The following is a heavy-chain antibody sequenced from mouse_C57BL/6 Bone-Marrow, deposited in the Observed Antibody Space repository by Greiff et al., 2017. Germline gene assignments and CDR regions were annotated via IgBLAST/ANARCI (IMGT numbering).Heavy chain of an antibody. J-gene: IGHJ4*01. Sequence: EVQLKESGPELVKPGASVKMSCKASGYTFTDYNMHWVKQSHGKSLEWIGYINPNNGGTSYNQKFKGKATLTVNKSSSTAYMELRSLTSEDSAVYYCARGANWGIYYYAMDYWGQGTSVTVSS. CDR1: GYTFTDYN. D-gene: IGHD4-1*01. CDR2: INPNNGGT. V-gene: IGHV1-22*01. CDR3: ARGANWGIYYYAMDY.